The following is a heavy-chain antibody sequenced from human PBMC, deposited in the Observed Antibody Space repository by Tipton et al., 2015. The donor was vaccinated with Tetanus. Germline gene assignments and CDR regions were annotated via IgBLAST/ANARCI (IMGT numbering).Heavy chain of an antibody. CDR2: MNPNNGNT. CDR3: ARDVVGATGWFDY. J-gene: IGHJ4*02. D-gene: IGHD1-26*01. CDR1: GYPYPDYV. Sequence: QLVQSGGEVKKPGASVKVSCKASGYPYPDYVLQWVRQAPGQGLEWMGWMNPNNGNTGYAQKFQGRVTMTRNTSISTAYMELSSLKSEDTAVYYCARDVVGATGWFDYWGQGTLVTVSS. V-gene: IGHV1-8*02.